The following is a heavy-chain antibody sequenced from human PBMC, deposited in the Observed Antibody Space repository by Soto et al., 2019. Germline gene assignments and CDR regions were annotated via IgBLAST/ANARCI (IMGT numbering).Heavy chain of an antibody. V-gene: IGHV3-30*04. Sequence: QVQLVESGGGVVQPGTSLRLSCAASGFTFSGHAMHWVRQAPGKGLDWVAAISNDGSNKYYAESVKGRFIISRDKSENTLYLQMNSLRAEDPALYYCAKDLGSGKPYYCYAMDVWGQGTTVTVSS. CDR3: AKDLGSGKPYYCYAMDV. CDR2: ISNDGSNK. D-gene: IGHD3-10*01. J-gene: IGHJ6*02. CDR1: GFTFSGHA.